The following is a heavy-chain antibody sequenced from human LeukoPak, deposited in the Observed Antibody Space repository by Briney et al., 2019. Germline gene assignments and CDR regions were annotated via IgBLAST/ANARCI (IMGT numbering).Heavy chain of an antibody. CDR1: GFTFSSYW. Sequence: GGSLRLSCAASGFTFSSYWMHWVRQAPGKGLVWVSRIYSDGISTSYADSVKGRFTISRDNSRNTLYLQMNSLRPQDTAVYYCARGARKGDDYGGFFDYWGQGTLVTVSS. CDR3: ARGARKGDDYGGFFDY. CDR2: IYSDGIST. J-gene: IGHJ4*02. V-gene: IGHV3-74*01. D-gene: IGHD4-23*01.